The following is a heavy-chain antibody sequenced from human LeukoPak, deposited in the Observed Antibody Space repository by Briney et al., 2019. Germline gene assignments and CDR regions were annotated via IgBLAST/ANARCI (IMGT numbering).Heavy chain of an antibody. V-gene: IGHV3-23*01. D-gene: IGHD6-19*01. CDR3: AKGSGIAVAGTLFDY. CDR1: GFTFSSYA. Sequence: PGGSLRLSCAASGFTFSSYAMSWVRQAPGKGLEWVSAISGSGGSTYYADSVKGRFTISRDNSKNTLYLQMNSLRAGDTAVYYCAKGSGIAVAGTLFDYWGQGTLVTVSS. J-gene: IGHJ4*02. CDR2: ISGSGGST.